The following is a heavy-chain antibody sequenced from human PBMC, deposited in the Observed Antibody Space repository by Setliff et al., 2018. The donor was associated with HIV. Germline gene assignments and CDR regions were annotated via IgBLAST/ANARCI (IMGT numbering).Heavy chain of an antibody. CDR2: IGTYNGDT. Sequence: ASVKVSCKASGYTFTSSGITWVRQAPGQGLEWMGWIGTYNGDTNYAQKFQGRVTMTTDTSTSTAYMEMRSLISDDTAVYYCAREGLWFGDRGYYMDVWGTGTAVTVSS. J-gene: IGHJ6*03. D-gene: IGHD3-10*01. CDR3: AREGLWFGDRGYYMDV. CDR1: GYTFTSSG. V-gene: IGHV1-18*01.